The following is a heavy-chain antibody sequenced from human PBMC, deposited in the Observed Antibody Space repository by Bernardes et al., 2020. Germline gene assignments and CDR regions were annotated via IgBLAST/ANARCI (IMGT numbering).Heavy chain of an antibody. V-gene: IGHV3-9*01. CDR3: AKVGLGAYDYIWGSYSD. J-gene: IGHJ4*02. CDR2: ISWNSGSI. D-gene: IGHD3-16*01. CDR1: GFTFDDYA. Sequence: GGSLRLSCAASGFTFDDYAMHWVRQAPGKGLEWVSGISWNSGSIGYADSVKGRFTISRDNAKNSLYLQMNSLRAEDTALYYCAKVGLGAYDYIWGSYSDWGQGTLVTVSS.